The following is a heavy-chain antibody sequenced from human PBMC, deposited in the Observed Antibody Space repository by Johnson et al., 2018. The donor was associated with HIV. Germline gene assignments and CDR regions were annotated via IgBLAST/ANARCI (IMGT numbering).Heavy chain of an antibody. CDR3: ARGLTMIVVVDAFDI. CDR1: QFTFNRYG. J-gene: IGHJ3*02. Sequence: QVQLVESGGGVVQPGRSLRLSCAASQFTFNRYGMHRVRQAPGKGLEWVAVISYDGSNKYYADSVKGRFTISRDNSKNTLYLQMNSLRDEDTSVYYCARGLTMIVVVDAFDIWGQGTMVTVSS. CDR2: ISYDGSNK. V-gene: IGHV3-30*03. D-gene: IGHD3-22*01.